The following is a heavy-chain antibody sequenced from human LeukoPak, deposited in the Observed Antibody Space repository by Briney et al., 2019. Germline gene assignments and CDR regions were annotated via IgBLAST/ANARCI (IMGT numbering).Heavy chain of an antibody. CDR2: INTNTGNP. J-gene: IGHJ4*02. Sequence: ASVKVSCRASGYTFTSYAMNWVRQAPGQGLEWMGWINTNTGNPTYAQGFTGRFVFSLDTSVSTAYLQISSLKAEDTAVYYCARDLPYYDILTGYYHTIFDYWGQGTLVTVSS. CDR1: GYTFTSYA. CDR3: ARDLPYYDILTGYYHTIFDY. V-gene: IGHV7-4-1*02. D-gene: IGHD3-9*01.